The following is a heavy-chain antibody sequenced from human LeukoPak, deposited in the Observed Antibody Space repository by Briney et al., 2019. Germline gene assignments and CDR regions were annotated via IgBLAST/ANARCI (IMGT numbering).Heavy chain of an antibody. V-gene: IGHV3-21*01. Sequence: PGGSLRLSCAASGFTFSNYNMNWVRQAPGKGLEWVSSISTGSSYIDYADSVKGRFTISRDNAKNALYLQMNSLRAEDTAIFYCATTRYYDTTGYYNDAFDIWGQGTMVTVSS. CDR2: ISTGSSYI. CDR1: GFTFSNYN. CDR3: ATTRYYDTTGYYNDAFDI. J-gene: IGHJ3*02. D-gene: IGHD3-22*01.